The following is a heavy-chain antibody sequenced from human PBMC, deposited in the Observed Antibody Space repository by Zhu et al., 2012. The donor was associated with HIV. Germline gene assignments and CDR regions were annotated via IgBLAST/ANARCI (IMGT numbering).Heavy chain of an antibody. CDR1: GYSISSGYY. CDR2: IYHSGST. CDR3: ARDTYYYGSGSDFDY. V-gene: IGHV4-38-2*02. J-gene: IGHJ4*02. Sequence: QVQLQESGPGLVKPSETLSLTCTVSGYSISSGYYWGWIRQPPGKGPEWIGSIYHSGSTYYNPSLKSRVTISVDTSKNQFSLKLSSVTAADTAVYYCARDTYYYGSGSDFDYWAREPWSPSPQ. D-gene: IGHD3-10*01.